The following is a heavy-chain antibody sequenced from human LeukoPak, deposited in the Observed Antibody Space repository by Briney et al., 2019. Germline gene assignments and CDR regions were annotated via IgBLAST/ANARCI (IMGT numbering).Heavy chain of an antibody. V-gene: IGHV3-21*01. Sequence: GGSLRLSCAASGFTFSSYSMSWVRQAPGKGLEWVSSISSSSSYIYYADSVKGRFTISRDNAKNSLYLQMNSLRAEDTAVYYCAREYCSSTSCPNGDYWGQGTLVTVSS. J-gene: IGHJ4*02. D-gene: IGHD2-2*01. CDR2: ISSSSSYI. CDR1: GFTFSSYS. CDR3: AREYCSSTSCPNGDY.